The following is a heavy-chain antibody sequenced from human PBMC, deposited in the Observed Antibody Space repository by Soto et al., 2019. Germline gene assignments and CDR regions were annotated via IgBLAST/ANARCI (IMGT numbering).Heavy chain of an antibody. CDR3: AKDARDTGGNSGIDY. CDR1: EFTFNSYA. D-gene: IGHD2-21*02. V-gene: IGHV3-23*01. J-gene: IGHJ4*02. Sequence: TGGSLRLSCVASEFTFNSYAMSWVRQAPGMGLEWVSSIIGSGAITYYADSVKGRFTISRDNSKSTLYLQMNSLRVGDTALYYCAKDARDTGGNSGIDYWGQGTLVTVSS. CDR2: IIGSGAIT.